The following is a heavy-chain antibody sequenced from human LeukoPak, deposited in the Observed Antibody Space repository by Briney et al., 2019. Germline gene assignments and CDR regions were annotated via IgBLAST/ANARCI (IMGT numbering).Heavy chain of an antibody. J-gene: IGHJ4*02. CDR1: GFTFSNYS. CDR2: ISSLSSYI. V-gene: IGHV3-21*01. Sequence: GGSLRLSCAASGFTFSNYSVNWVRQAPGKGLEWVSSISSLSSYIYYADSLKGRFTISRDNAKNSLYLQMNSLRAEDTAVYYCARGGPRDGYDYWGQGTLVTVSP. D-gene: IGHD5-18*01. CDR3: ARGGPRDGYDY.